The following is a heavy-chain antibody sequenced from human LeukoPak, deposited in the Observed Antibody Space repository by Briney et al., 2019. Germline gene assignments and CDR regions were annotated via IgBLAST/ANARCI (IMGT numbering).Heavy chain of an antibody. J-gene: IGHJ4*02. D-gene: IGHD3-10*01. CDR2: INTNTGNP. CDR1: GYTFTSYG. CDR3: ARDLHYYGSGSSDY. V-gene: IGHV7-4-1*02. Sequence: ASVKVSCKASGYTFTSYGISWVRQAPGQGLEWMGWINTNTGNPTYAQGFTGRFVFSLDTSVSTAYLQISSLKAEDTAVYYCARDLHYYGSGSSDYWGQGTLVTVSS.